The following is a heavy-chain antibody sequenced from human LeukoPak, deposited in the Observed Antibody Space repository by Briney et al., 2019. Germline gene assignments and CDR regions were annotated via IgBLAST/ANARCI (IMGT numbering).Heavy chain of an antibody. CDR3: ARPGTYYDFRMDV. Sequence: PSETLSLTCTVSGGSISSSSYYWGWIRQPPGKGLEWIGSIYYSGSTYYNPSLKSRVTISVDTSKNQFSLKLSSVTAADTAVYYCARPGTYYDFRMDVWGQGTTVTVSS. V-gene: IGHV4-39*01. CDR1: GGSISSSSYY. D-gene: IGHD3-3*01. CDR2: IYYSGST. J-gene: IGHJ6*02.